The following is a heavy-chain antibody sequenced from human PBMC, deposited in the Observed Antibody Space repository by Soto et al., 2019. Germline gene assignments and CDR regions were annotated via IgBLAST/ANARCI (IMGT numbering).Heavy chain of an antibody. J-gene: IGHJ6*02. CDR1: GYTFTSYA. CDR3: ARFGPPGYGMDV. V-gene: IGHV1-3*01. Sequence: QVQLVQSGAEVKKPGASVKVSCKASGYTFTSYAMHWVRQAPGQRLEWMGWINAGNGNTKYSQKFQGRVTITRDTSASTAYMELSSLRSEDTAVYYCARFGPPGYGMDVWGQGTTVTVSS. D-gene: IGHD3-16*01. CDR2: INAGNGNT.